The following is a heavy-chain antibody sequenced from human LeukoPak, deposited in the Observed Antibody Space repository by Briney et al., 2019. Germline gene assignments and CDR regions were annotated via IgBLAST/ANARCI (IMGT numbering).Heavy chain of an antibody. J-gene: IGHJ4*02. D-gene: IGHD2-15*01. Sequence: PSETLSLTCTVSGGSISSSSYYWGWIRQPPGKGLEWIGSIYYSGSTYYNPSLKSRVTISVDTSKNQCSLKLSSVTAADTAVYYCASWGIKYCSGGSCYRLFDYWGQGTLVTVSS. CDR1: GGSISSSSYY. CDR2: IYYSGST. CDR3: ASWGIKYCSGGSCYRLFDY. V-gene: IGHV4-39*01.